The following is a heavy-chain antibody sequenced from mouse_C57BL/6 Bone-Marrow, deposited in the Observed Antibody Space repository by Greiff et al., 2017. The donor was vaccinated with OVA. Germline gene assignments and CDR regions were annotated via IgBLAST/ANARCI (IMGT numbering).Heavy chain of an antibody. CDR2: ISSGGDYT. V-gene: IGHV5-9-1*02. Sequence: EVQGVESGEGLVKPGGSLKLSCAASGFTFSSYSMSWVRQTPEKRLEWVAYISSGGDYTYYADTVKGRFTFSRDNAWNTLYLQMSSLKSEDSAMYYYTRAQVYLDYWGQGTALTVSS. J-gene: IGHJ2*01. CDR1: GFTFSSYS. CDR3: TRAQVYLDY.